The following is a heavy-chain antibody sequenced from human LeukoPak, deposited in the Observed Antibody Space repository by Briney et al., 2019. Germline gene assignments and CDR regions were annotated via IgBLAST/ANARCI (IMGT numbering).Heavy chain of an antibody. CDR3: ARGGFVVYDSGGYYPFFDY. CDR1: GFTLSSYA. D-gene: IGHD3-22*01. V-gene: IGHV3-33*08. J-gene: IGHJ4*02. Sequence: PGGSLRLSCAASGFTLSSYAMSWVRQAPGKGLEWVAVIWYDGSNKYYADSVKGRFTISRDNSKNTLYLQMNSLRAEDTAVYYCARGGFVVYDSGGYYPFFDYGGKGTLVTVSS. CDR2: IWYDGSNK.